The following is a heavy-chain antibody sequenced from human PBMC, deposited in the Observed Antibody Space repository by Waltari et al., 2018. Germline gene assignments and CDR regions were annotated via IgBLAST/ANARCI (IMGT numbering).Heavy chain of an antibody. J-gene: IGHJ4*02. CDR3: AKAQTHSYYDSSGIGYFDY. D-gene: IGHD3-22*01. Sequence: EVQLVESGGGLVQPGRSLRLSCAASGFTFDDYAMHWVRQAPGKGLEWVSGISWNGGSIGYAESVKGRFTISRDNAKNSLYLQMNSLRAEDMALYYCAKAQTHSYYDSSGIGYFDYWGQGTLVTVSS. CDR1: GFTFDDYA. V-gene: IGHV3-9*03. CDR2: ISWNGGSI.